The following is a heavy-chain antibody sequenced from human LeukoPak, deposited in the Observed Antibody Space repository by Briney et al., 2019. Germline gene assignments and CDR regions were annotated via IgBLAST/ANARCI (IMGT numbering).Heavy chain of an antibody. CDR1: GFTFSSYS. CDR2: ISGTSSYI. D-gene: IGHD2-15*01. J-gene: IGHJ5*02. CDR3: AKEYCSGGSCYPNWFDP. V-gene: IGHV3-21*04. Sequence: GGSLRLSCAASGFTFSSYSMNWVRQAPGKGLEWVSSISGTSSYIYYADSVKGRFTISRDNSKNTLYLQMNSLRAEDTAVYYCAKEYCSGGSCYPNWFDPWGQGTLVTVSS.